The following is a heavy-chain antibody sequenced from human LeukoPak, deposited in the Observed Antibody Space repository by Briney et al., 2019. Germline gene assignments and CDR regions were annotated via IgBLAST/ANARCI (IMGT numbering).Heavy chain of an antibody. CDR2: IYHSGST. V-gene: IGHV4-38-2*01. Sequence: SETLSLTCAVSGYSISSGYYWGWIRQPPGKGLEWIGSIYHSGSTYYNPSLKSRVTISVDTSKNQFSLKLSSGTAADAAVYYCARNSRYSGSYYDDYWGQGTLVTVSS. D-gene: IGHD1-26*01. CDR3: ARNSRYSGSYYDDY. J-gene: IGHJ4*02. CDR1: GYSISSGYY.